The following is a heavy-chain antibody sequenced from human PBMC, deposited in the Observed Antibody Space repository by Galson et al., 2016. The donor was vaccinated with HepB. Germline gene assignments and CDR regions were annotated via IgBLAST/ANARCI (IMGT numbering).Heavy chain of an antibody. CDR3: ARNAPSSTRTGY. J-gene: IGHJ4*02. D-gene: IGHD3/OR15-3a*01. CDR2: IWGHGATT. Sequence: SLRLSCAASGFTFSSYAMSWVRQAPGKGLEWVSAIWGHGATTFYADSVKGRFTISRDNSKDTLYVQMNSLRAEDTAVYYCARNAPSSTRTGYWGQGTLVTVSS. CDR1: GFTFSSYA. V-gene: IGHV3-23*01.